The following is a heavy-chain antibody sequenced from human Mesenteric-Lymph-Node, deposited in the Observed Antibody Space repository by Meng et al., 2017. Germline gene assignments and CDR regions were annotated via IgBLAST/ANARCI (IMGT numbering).Heavy chain of an antibody. D-gene: IGHD4-11*01. Sequence: ASAKVSCKVSGYTLTELSMHWVRQAPGKGLEWMGGFDPEDGETIYAQKFQGRVTMTEDTSTDTAYMELSSLRSEDTAVYYCARDPMRVNSNYGPRYYYYGMDVWGQGTTVTVSS. CDR2: FDPEDGET. J-gene: IGHJ6*02. V-gene: IGHV1-24*01. CDR3: ARDPMRVNSNYGPRYYYYGMDV. CDR1: GYTLTELS.